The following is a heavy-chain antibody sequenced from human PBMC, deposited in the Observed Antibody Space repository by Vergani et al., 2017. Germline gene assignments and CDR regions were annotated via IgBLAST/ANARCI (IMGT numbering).Heavy chain of an antibody. Sequence: QVQLVESGGGVVQPGGSLSLSCAASGFTFSSYGMHWVRQAPGKGLEWVAFIRYDGSNKYYADSVKGRFTISRDNSKNTLYLQMNSLRAEDTAVYYCAKDMGSITMVRGVTDYWGQGTLVTVSS. CDR3: AKDMGSITMVRGVTDY. CDR1: GFTFSSYG. D-gene: IGHD3-10*01. V-gene: IGHV3-30*02. CDR2: IRYDGSNK. J-gene: IGHJ4*02.